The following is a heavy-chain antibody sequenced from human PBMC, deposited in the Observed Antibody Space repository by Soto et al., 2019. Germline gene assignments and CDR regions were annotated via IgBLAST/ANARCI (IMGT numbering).Heavy chain of an antibody. Sequence: GSLLLACLASGFTFSTYSMNWVRQAAGKGLEWVSSMSSRSDYIFYADSVKGRFTISRDNAKNSLYLQMNSLRAEDTAVYYCARRYYYDTENRDAFDIWGQGTSVTVSS. CDR3: ARRYYYDTENRDAFDI. CDR1: GFTFSTYS. CDR2: MSSRSDYI. V-gene: IGHV3-21*01. J-gene: IGHJ3*02. D-gene: IGHD3-22*01.